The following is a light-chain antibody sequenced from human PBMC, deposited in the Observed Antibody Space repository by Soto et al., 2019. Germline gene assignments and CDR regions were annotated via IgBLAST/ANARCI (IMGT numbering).Light chain of an antibody. CDR2: AAY. Sequence: EIQMTQSPSSLSASVGDRFTITRMASQSISSYLNWYQQKPGKAPKLLIYAAYSLQSGVTSRFSGSGSGTDFTITISSLQPEDFATYYCQQSYSTPRTVGQGTQVEIK. CDR3: QQSYSTPRT. CDR1: QSISSY. J-gene: IGKJ1*01. V-gene: IGKV1-39*01.